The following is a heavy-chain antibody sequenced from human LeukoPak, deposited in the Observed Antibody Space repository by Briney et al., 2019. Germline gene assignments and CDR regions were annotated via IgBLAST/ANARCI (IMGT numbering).Heavy chain of an antibody. V-gene: IGHV4-61*02. D-gene: IGHD3-22*01. CDR1: GYSISSGYY. Sequence: SETLSLTCAVSGYSISSGYYWSWIRQPAGKGLEWIGRIYTSGSTNYNPSLKSRVTISVDTSKNQFSLKLSSVTAADTAVYYCARGDYYDSSGYYAYFDYWGQGTLVTVSS. CDR2: IYTSGST. J-gene: IGHJ4*02. CDR3: ARGDYYDSSGYYAYFDY.